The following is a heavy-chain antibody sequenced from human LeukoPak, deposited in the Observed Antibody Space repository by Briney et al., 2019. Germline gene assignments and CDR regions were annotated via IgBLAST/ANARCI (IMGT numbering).Heavy chain of an antibody. CDR3: ARARSDVWGSYYVY. V-gene: IGHV3-11*01. Sequence: GGSLRLSCAASGFTYSDYYMSWIRQAPGKGLEWVSYISSSGSTIYYADSVKGRFNISRDNAKNSLYLQMNSLRAEDTAVYYCARARSDVWGSYYVYWGQGTLVTVSS. D-gene: IGHD3-16*01. CDR2: ISSSGSTI. J-gene: IGHJ4*02. CDR1: GFTYSDYY.